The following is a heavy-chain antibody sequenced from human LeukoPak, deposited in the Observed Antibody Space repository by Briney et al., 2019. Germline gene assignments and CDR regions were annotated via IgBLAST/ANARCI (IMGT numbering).Heavy chain of an antibody. D-gene: IGHD2-15*01. J-gene: IGHJ3*02. CDR3: ARGSGYCSGGSCYSDAFDI. CDR2: ISSSSSYI. V-gene: IGHV3-21*01. CDR1: AFTFSSYS. Sequence: GGSLRLSCAASAFTFSSYSMNWVRQAPGKGLEWVSSISSSSSYIYYADSVRGRFTISRDNAKNSLYLQMNSLRAEDTAVYYCARGSGYCSGGSCYSDAFDIWGQGTMVTVSS.